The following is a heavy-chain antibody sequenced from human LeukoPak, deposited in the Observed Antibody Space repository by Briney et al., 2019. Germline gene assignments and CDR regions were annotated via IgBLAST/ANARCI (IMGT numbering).Heavy chain of an antibody. Sequence: GGSLRLSCVASGFTFSDYAVSWVRQAPGKGLEYISSISYIGSSTYYADSVKGRFTISRDNSKNTLYLQMNSLRAEDTAVYYCAKDSGYSSGWLPFDYWGQGTLVTVSS. CDR2: ISYIGSST. CDR3: AKDSGYSSGWLPFDY. D-gene: IGHD6-19*01. CDR1: GFTFSDYA. J-gene: IGHJ4*02. V-gene: IGHV3-23*01.